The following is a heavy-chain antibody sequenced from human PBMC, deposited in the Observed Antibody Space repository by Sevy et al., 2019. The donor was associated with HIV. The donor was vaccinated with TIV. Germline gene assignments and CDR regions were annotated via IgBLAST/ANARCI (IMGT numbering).Heavy chain of an antibody. V-gene: IGHV3-49*04. D-gene: IGHD1-1*01. Sequence: GGSLRLSCTASGFTFGDYCMSWVRQAPGKGLEWVAFLKSDVYGGTVDHAASVGGRFVISRVDSKTIAYLQMNDLKTEDTGVYYCTRWKEAQSIFDYWGQGALVTVSS. CDR2: LKSDVYGGTV. J-gene: IGHJ4*02. CDR1: GFTFGDYC. CDR3: TRWKEAQSIFDY.